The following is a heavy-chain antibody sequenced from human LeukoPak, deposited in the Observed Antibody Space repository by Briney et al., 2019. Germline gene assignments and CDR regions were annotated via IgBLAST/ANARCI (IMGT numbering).Heavy chain of an antibody. J-gene: IGHJ4*02. CDR2: ISGSGGST. D-gene: IGHD5-24*01. Sequence: GGSLRLSCAASGFTFSTYAMSWVRQAPGKGLEWVSLISGSGGSTYYADSVKGRFTISRDNSKNTPYLQMHSLRAEDTAVYYCAKEKMTTTSFDYWGQGTLVTVSS. CDR1: GFTFSTYA. CDR3: AKEKMTTTSFDY. V-gene: IGHV3-23*01.